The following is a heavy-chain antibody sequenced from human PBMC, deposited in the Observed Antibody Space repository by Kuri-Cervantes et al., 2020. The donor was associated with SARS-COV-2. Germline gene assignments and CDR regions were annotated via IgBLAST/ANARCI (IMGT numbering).Heavy chain of an antibody. J-gene: IGHJ4*02. CDR1: GGSISSGGYC. D-gene: IGHD3-22*01. V-gene: IGHV4-31*03. Sequence: SETLSLTCTVSGGSISSGGYCWSWIRQPPGKGLEWIGFAYHNGSTYYSPSLTSRVSISVDTSKNIFSLTLSSVTAADTAVYYCARLVEDDYYDISGYYPDFDYWGQGTLVTVSS. CDR3: ARLVEDDYYDISGYYPDFDY. CDR2: AYHNGST.